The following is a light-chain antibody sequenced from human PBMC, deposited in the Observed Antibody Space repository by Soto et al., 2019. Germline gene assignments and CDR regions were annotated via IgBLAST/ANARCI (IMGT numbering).Light chain of an antibody. CDR3: SSYTSSSTLGNV. J-gene: IGLJ1*01. CDR2: EVT. V-gene: IGLV2-14*01. CDR1: SSDVGGYNY. Sequence: QSALTQPASVSGSPGPGITISCTGTSSDVGGYNYVSWYQQHPGKAPKLRIYEVTSRPSGVSNRFSGPKSGNTASLTSSGLQAEDEADYYCSSYTSSSTLGNVFGTGTKVTVI.